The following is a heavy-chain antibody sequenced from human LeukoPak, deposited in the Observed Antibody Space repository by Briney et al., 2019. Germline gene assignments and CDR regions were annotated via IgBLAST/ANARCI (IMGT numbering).Heavy chain of an antibody. CDR2: INHSGST. D-gene: IGHD2-2*03. Sequence: ASETLSLTCVVYGGSFSGYYWSWIRQPPGKGLEWIGEINHSGSTNYNPSLKSRVTISVDTSKNQFSLKLSSVTAADTAVYYCARAWIAYDYWGQGTLVTVSS. V-gene: IGHV4-34*01. J-gene: IGHJ4*02. CDR1: GGSFSGYY. CDR3: ARAWIAYDY.